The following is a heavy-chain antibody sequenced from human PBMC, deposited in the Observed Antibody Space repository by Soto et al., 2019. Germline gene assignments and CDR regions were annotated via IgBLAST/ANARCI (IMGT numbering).Heavy chain of an antibody. CDR2: IIPIFGTA. J-gene: IGHJ6*02. V-gene: IGHV1-69*13. CDR3: AKGDGGQRITIFGVVPYDMDV. D-gene: IGHD3-3*01. CDR1: GGTFSSYA. Sequence: GASVKVSCKASGGTFSSYAISWVRQAPGQGLEWMGGIIPIFGTANYAQKFQGRVTITADGSTSTAYMELSSLRSEDTAVYYCAKGDGGQRITIFGVVPYDMDVWGQGTTVTVSS.